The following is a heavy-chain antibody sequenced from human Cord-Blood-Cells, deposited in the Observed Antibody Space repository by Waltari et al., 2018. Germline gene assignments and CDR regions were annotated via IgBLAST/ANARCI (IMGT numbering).Heavy chain of an antibody. CDR2: IIPIFGTA. Sequence: QVQLVQSGAEVKKPGSSVKVSCKASGGTFSSYAISWVRQVAGHGLEWMGGIIPIFGTANYAQKFQGRVTITADESTSTAYMELSSLRSEDTAVYYCARDIVVVVAATPGYYYGMDVWGQGTTVTVSS. CDR1: GGTFSSYA. V-gene: IGHV1-69*01. J-gene: IGHJ6*02. D-gene: IGHD2-15*01. CDR3: ARDIVVVVAATPGYYYGMDV.